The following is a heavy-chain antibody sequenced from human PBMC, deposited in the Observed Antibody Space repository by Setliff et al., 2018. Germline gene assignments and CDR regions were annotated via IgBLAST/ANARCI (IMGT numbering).Heavy chain of an antibody. V-gene: IGHV4-34*01. J-gene: IGHJ4*02. CDR1: GGPFSGYY. D-gene: IGHD3-16*02. CDR2: INHSGST. Sequence: SETLSLTCAVYGGPFSGYYWSWVRQPPGKGLEWIGEINHSGSTNYNPSLKSRVTISVDTSKNQFSLKLSSVTAADTAVYYCARDNNPGYRGYWGRFDYWGQGTLVTVSS. CDR3: ARDNNPGYRGYWGRFDY.